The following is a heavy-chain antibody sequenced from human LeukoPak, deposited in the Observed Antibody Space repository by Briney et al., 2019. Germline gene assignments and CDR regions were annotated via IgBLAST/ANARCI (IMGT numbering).Heavy chain of an antibody. CDR1: GFTFSAYW. CDR3: ARGRDSGRYFDY. V-gene: IGHV3-7*01. J-gene: IGHJ4*02. CDR2: IKQDGNEK. Sequence: GGSLRLSCAASGFTFSAYWMTWVRQAPGKGLEWVAIIKQDGNEKYYVDSVKGRFAISRDNAKSSLFLQLAGLRAEDTAVYYCARGRDSGRYFDYWGQGTLVTVSS. D-gene: IGHD1-26*01.